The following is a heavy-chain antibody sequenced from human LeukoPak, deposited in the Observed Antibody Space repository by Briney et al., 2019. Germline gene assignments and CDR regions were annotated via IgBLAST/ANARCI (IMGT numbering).Heavy chain of an antibody. CDR3: AKGFGSGLRYYFDY. Sequence: GGSLRLSCAASGFTFSSYAMSWVRPAPGKGLEWVSAISGSAGSTYYADSVKGRFTISRDNSKDTLYLQMNSLRAEDAAVYYCAKGFGSGLRYYFDYWGQGTLVTVSS. J-gene: IGHJ4*02. CDR1: GFTFSSYA. D-gene: IGHD6-19*01. CDR2: ISGSAGST. V-gene: IGHV3-23*01.